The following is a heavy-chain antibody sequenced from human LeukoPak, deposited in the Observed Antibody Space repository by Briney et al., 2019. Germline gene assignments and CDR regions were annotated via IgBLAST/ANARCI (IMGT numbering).Heavy chain of an antibody. V-gene: IGHV3-21*06. CDR1: GFSFSSYS. D-gene: IGHD6-19*01. CDR3: ARDPSPSSGWYDY. CDR2: ISDSSSYL. J-gene: IGHJ4*02. Sequence: GGSLRLSCAASGFSFSSYSMTWVRQAPGQGLQWVSSISDSSSYLYCADSVKGRFTISRDNAKNSLYLQMNSLRAEDTAVYYCARDPSPSSGWYDYWGQGTLVTVSS.